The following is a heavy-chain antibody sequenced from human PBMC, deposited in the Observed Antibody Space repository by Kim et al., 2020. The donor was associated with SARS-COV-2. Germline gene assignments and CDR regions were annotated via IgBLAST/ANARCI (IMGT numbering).Heavy chain of an antibody. CDR3: AKGKYFDNNDYYSYTYYFGMDV. J-gene: IGHJ6*02. D-gene: IGHD3-22*01. CDR2: ISGSAGRT. CDR1: GFIFSNYA. Sequence: GGSLRLSCAGSGFIFSNYAMNWVSQAPGKGLEWVASISGSAGRTYYADSVKGRFTISRDNSKNTLYLQMNSLRAEDTAVYYCAKGKYFDNNDYYSYTYYFGMDVWGRGTTVTVSS. V-gene: IGHV3-23*01.